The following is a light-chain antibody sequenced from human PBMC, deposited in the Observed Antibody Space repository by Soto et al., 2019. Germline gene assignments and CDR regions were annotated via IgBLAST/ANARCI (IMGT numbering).Light chain of an antibody. Sequence: DIQMTQSPSSLSASVGDGGTSACRASQSVGTSLKWCQQKPGKAPNLLISDAATLQSGVPSRFSGSGSGRDFSLTISYLQPEDCATYFCHQCYTTPLTFGQGTRLEI. CDR1: QSVGTS. CDR2: DAA. V-gene: IGKV1-39*01. CDR3: HQCYTTPLT. J-gene: IGKJ5*01.